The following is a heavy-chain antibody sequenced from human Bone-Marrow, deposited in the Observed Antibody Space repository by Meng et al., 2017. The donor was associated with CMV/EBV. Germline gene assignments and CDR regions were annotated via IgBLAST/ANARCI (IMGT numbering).Heavy chain of an antibody. CDR2: IYPGDSDT. CDR1: GYSFTSYW. J-gene: IGHJ4*02. CDR3: ARRAYSLYPPNPDAPLSLFDY. D-gene: IGHD4-11*01. V-gene: IGHV5-51*01. Sequence: GESLKISCKGSGYSFTSYWIGWVRQMPGKGLEWMGIIYPGDSDTRYSPSFQGQVTISADKSISTAYLQWSSLKASDTAMYYCARRAYSLYPPNPDAPLSLFDYWGQGTLVTVSS.